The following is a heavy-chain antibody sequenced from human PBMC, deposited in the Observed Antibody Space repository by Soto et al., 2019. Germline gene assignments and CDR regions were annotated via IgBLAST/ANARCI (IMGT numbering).Heavy chain of an antibody. CDR2: VWHDESKI. D-gene: IGHD3-3*01. Sequence: GGSLRLSCAASGFTFSSYAMHWVRQAPGKGLEWVAIVWHDESKIYYADSVKGRFTISRDNSKNTLYLQMNSLSAEDTAVYYCARDAGQRVVIPYFDYWGQGTLVTVSS. CDR3: ARDAGQRVVIPYFDY. J-gene: IGHJ4*02. CDR1: GFTFSSYA. V-gene: IGHV3-33*01.